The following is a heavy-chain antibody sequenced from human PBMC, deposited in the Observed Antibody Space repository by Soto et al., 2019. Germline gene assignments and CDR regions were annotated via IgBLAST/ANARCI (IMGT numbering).Heavy chain of an antibody. J-gene: IGHJ4*02. CDR2: IYRSGTT. CDR3: ARPLRTSFNSVFTY. V-gene: IGHV4-38-2*01. D-gene: IGHD3-22*01. CDR1: NFSISSGYY. Sequence: SETLSLTCVVSNFSISSGYYWGWIRQSPGKGLEWIASIYRSGTTSYNPSLKSRVTISVDPSKNQFSLMLTAVTAADTAGYYFARPLRTSFNSVFTYGGPGSLVTVSS.